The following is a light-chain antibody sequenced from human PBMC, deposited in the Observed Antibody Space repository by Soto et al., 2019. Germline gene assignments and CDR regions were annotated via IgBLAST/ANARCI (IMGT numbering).Light chain of an antibody. CDR2: GAS. CDR3: QQRSSSPYT. CDR1: QSVSSN. J-gene: IGKJ1*01. V-gene: IGKV3-11*01. Sequence: EIVMTQSPSTLSASPGERVTLSCRASQSVSSNLAWYQQKVGQAPRLLIYGASTRDTGIPARFSGSGSGTDFTLTISSLEPEDFAVYYCQQRSSSPYTFGQGTKVDI.